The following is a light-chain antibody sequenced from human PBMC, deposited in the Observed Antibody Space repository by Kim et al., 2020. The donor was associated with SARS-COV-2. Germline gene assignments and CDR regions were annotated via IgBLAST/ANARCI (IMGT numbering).Light chain of an antibody. Sequence: QRVIISCSGSRANIGGNLVNWYQQLTGTAPKLLIHTNNKRPSGVPDRFSGSKSGTSASLAISGLRSEDEADYYCATWDDSLNGVVFGGGTKLTVL. CDR2: TNN. CDR3: ATWDDSLNGVV. V-gene: IGLV1-44*01. J-gene: IGLJ2*01. CDR1: RANIGGNL.